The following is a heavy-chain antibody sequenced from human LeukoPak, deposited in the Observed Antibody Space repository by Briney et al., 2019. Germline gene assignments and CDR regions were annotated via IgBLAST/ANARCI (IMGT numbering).Heavy chain of an antibody. J-gene: IGHJ5*02. CDR3: ARTSITIFGVVQGWFDP. V-gene: IGHV1-18*01. CDR2: ISAYNGNT. D-gene: IGHD3-3*01. CDR1: GYTFTSYG. Sequence: ASVKVSCKASGYTFTSYGISWVRQAPGQGLEWMGWISAYNGNTNYAQKLQGRVTITTDTSTSTAYMELRSLRSDDTAVYYCARTSITIFGVVQGWFDPWGQGTLVTVSS.